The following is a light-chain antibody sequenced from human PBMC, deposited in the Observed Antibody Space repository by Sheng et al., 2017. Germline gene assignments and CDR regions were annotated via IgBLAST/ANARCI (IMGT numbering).Light chain of an antibody. CDR2: YD. CDR3: QSYDSDDYV. Sequence: FTLTQPRSVSESPGKTVTISCTRSSGSIASYYVQWYQQRPGSPPTTVILYDDKDPLGPVTGSRVPVDSSSNSASLTISGLQTEDEADYYCQSYDSDDYVFGTVTKVTVL. CDR1: SGSIASYY. J-gene: IGLJ1*01. V-gene: IGLV6-57*01.